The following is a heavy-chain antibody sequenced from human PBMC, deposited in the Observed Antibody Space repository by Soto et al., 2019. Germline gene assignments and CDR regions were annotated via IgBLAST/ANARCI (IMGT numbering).Heavy chain of an antibody. CDR3: AKFKGFNWNYVFDY. V-gene: IGHV3-23*01. Sequence: GGSLRLSCEVSGLTFSNFAMSWVRQAPGKGLEWASAIGGSSGTTFYADSVKGRFTISKDYAKNMLYLQMNSLRAEDTAVYYCAKFKGFNWNYVFDYWGQGVPVTVSS. D-gene: IGHD1-7*01. CDR2: IGGSSGTT. J-gene: IGHJ4*02. CDR1: GLTFSNFA.